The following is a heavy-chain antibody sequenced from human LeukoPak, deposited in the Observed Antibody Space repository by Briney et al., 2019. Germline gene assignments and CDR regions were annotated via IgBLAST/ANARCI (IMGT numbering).Heavy chain of an antibody. Sequence: PSETLSLTCTVSGGSISSSSYYWGWIRQPPGKGLEWIGSIYYSGSTYYSPSLKSRVTISVDTSQNQLSLKLSSVTAADTAVYYCARQDFYYSGDRGFFDYWGPGTLVAVSS. CDR2: IYYSGST. J-gene: IGHJ4*02. CDR3: ARQDFYYSGDRGFFDY. D-gene: IGHD3-10*01. V-gene: IGHV4-39*01. CDR1: GGSISSSSYY.